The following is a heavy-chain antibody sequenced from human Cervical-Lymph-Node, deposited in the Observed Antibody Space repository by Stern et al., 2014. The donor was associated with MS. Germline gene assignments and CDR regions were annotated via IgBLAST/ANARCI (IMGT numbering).Heavy chain of an antibody. CDR1: GGTFSRYP. CDR2: FMHLLGTS. CDR3: AREWGDHTGNRFDH. J-gene: IGHJ4*02. Sequence: QVQLVQSGAEVRKPGSSVKVSCKASGGTFSRYPTSWVRQAPGEGLAWMGGFMHLLGTSHYAQRFKGRLTMTADESTSTAYMELSRLRSEDTAVYFCAREWGDHTGNRFDHWGQGTLVTVSS. V-gene: IGHV1-69*01. D-gene: IGHD1-14*01.